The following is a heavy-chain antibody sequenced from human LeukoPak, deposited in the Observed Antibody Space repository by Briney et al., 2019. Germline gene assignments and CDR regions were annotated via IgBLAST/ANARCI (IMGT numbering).Heavy chain of an antibody. Sequence: GASVKVSCKASGYTFTSYGISWVRQAPGQGLKWMGWISAYNGNTNYAQKLQGRVTMTTDTSTSTAYMELRSLRSDDTAVYYCARIYCSGGSCYWGFDYWGQGTLVTVSS. CDR1: GYTFTSYG. D-gene: IGHD2-15*01. J-gene: IGHJ4*02. CDR3: ARIYCSGGSCYWGFDY. V-gene: IGHV1-18*01. CDR2: ISAYNGNT.